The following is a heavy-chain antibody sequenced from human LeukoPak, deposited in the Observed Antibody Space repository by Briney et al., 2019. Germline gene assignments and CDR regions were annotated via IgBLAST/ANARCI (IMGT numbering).Heavy chain of an antibody. J-gene: IGHJ3*02. CDR2: IHTADDT. D-gene: IGHD2-2*01. CDR3: ARGRCSSPSCSLRLYGLDI. V-gene: IGHV3-13*04. CDR1: GFTFSTYD. Sequence: PGGSLRLSCVASGFTFSTYDMHWVRQAAGDRLEWVSSIHTADDTYYPDSVKGRFTISRENAKNLLYLQMNSLGVGDTAVYYCARGRCSSPSCSLRLYGLDIWGQGTMVTVTS.